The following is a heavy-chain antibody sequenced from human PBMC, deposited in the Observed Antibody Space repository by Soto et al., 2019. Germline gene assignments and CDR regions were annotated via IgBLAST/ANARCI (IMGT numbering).Heavy chain of an antibody. D-gene: IGHD2-8*02. CDR2: MYYSGST. Sequence: SETLSLTCTVSGGSISSSNYFWGWIRQPPGKGLEWIGSMYYSGSTYYNPSLKSRVTISVDTSKNQFSLKLTSVTAADTAVYYCARDKITGLFDYWGQGTLVTVSS. V-gene: IGHV4-39*02. CDR1: GGSISSSNYF. J-gene: IGHJ4*02. CDR3: ARDKITGLFDY.